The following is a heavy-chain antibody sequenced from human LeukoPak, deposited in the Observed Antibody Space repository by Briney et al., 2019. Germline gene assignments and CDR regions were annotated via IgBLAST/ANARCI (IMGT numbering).Heavy chain of an antibody. J-gene: IGHJ4*02. V-gene: IGHV3-43*02. CDR3: AIWGYCSSTSCFDY. CDR2: ISGDGGST. Sequence: GGSLKISFAAAGFPFYYSALDLGRPAPGKGLEWVSLISGDGGSTYYADSVKGRFTISRDNCKNSLYLQMNSLRTEDTALYYCAIWGYCSSTSCFDYWGQGTLVTVSS. CDR1: GFPFYYSA. D-gene: IGHD2-2*01.